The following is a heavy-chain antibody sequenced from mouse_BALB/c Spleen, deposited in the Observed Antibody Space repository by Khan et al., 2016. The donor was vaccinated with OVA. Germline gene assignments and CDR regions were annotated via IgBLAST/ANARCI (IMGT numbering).Heavy chain of an antibody. CDR1: GYSFTGYF. D-gene: IGHD2-10*02. CDR3: SREGYGNSYYFDY. CDR2: INPYNGDT. V-gene: IGHV1-20*02. J-gene: IGHJ2*01. Sequence: VQLQQPGPELVKPGASVKISCKASGYSFTGYFMNWVMQSHGQSLEWIGRINPYNGDTFYNQKFKGKATLTVDKSSSTAHMQLRSLASEDSAVYYCSREGYGNSYYFDYWGQGTTLTVSS.